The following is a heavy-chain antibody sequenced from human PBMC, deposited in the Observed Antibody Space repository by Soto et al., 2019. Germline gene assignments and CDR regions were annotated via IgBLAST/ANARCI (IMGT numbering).Heavy chain of an antibody. V-gene: IGHV1-69*01. CDR1: GGTFSSYA. D-gene: IGHD6-19*01. J-gene: IGHJ5*02. CDR2: IIPIFGTA. CDR3: ARDRGSSGWPPRWFDP. Sequence: QVQLVQSGAEVKKPGSSVKVSCKASGGTFSSYAISWVQQAPGQGLEWMGGIIPIFGTANYAQKFQGRVTITADESTSTAYMELSSLRSEDTAVYYCARDRGSSGWPPRWFDPWGQGTLVTVSS.